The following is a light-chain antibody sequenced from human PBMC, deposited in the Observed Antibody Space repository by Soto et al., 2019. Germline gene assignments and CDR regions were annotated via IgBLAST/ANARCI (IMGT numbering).Light chain of an antibody. Sequence: DIVMTQSPDSLAVSLGERATINCKSSQSVFKGSNHKDCLAWYQQKPGQPPKLLLYWASTRESGVPDRFSGSGSGTDFTLTISSLQAEDGAIYYCQQFSSPPFFPFGQGTKVEIK. CDR2: WAS. CDR1: QSVFKGSNHKDC. V-gene: IGKV4-1*01. J-gene: IGKJ2*01. CDR3: QQFSSPPFFP.